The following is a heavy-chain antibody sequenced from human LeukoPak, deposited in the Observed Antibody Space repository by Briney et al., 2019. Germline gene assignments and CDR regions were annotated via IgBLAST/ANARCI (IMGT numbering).Heavy chain of an antibody. D-gene: IGHD3-16*01. Sequence: GGSLRLSCAASGFIFSNYGMSWVRQAPGKGLEWVSAISGSGGSTYYADSVKGRFTISRDNSKNTLYLQMNSLRAEDTALYYCAKDSSRRWGDYGAFDIWGQGTMVTVSS. CDR1: GFIFSNYG. V-gene: IGHV3-23*01. CDR2: ISGSGGST. CDR3: AKDSSRRWGDYGAFDI. J-gene: IGHJ3*02.